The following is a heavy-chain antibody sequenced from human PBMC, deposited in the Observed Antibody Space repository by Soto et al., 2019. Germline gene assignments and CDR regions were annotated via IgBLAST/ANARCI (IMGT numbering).Heavy chain of an antibody. CDR3: AHRTYFTSGREFDN. Sequence: SGPTLVNPTQTLTLTCTFSGFSLSTSGVNVGWIRQPPGKALEWLALISWDDDKYYRPSLKSRLTVTKDTSKNQVVLTMTNIDPVDTATYYCAHRTYFTSGREFDNWGQGILVTVSS. D-gene: IGHD3-10*01. CDR2: ISWDDDK. J-gene: IGHJ4*02. CDR1: GFSLSTSGVN. V-gene: IGHV2-5*02.